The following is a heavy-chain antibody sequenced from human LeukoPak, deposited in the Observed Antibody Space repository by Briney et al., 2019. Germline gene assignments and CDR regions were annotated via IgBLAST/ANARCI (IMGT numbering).Heavy chain of an antibody. CDR3: ARGYSGHYYAFDI. CDR2: IYSTGST. J-gene: IGHJ3*02. D-gene: IGHD1-26*01. Sequence: PSETLSLTCTVSGGSVSGSYWNWIRQPAGRGLEWIGRIYSTGSTTYNPSLESRVTMSVDTSKNQFSLKLFSVTAADTAVYYCARGYSGHYYAFDIWGQGTMVTVSS. V-gene: IGHV4-4*07. CDR1: GGSVSGSY.